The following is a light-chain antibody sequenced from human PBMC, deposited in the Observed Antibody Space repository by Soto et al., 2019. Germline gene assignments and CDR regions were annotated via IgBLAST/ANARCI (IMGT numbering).Light chain of an antibody. CDR2: DAS. J-gene: IGKJ1*01. Sequence: DIQMTQSPSTLSGSVGDRVTITCRASQTISSWLAWYQQKPGKAPKLLIYDASTLHSGVPSRFSGSGSGTEFSLTISNLQPDDCATYYCQQYENYLTFGQGTKVDIK. CDR3: QQYENYLT. CDR1: QTISSW. V-gene: IGKV1-5*01.